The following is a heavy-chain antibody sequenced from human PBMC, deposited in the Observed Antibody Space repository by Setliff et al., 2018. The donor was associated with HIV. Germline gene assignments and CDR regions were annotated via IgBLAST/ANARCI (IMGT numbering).Heavy chain of an antibody. J-gene: IGHJ4*02. CDR2: IKGDGSAE. CDR1: GFTFSTSW. V-gene: IGHV3-7*03. D-gene: IGHD3-22*01. CDR3: ASSRPPDDSSGFLDH. Sequence: GGSLRLSCAASGFTFSTSWMTWVRQAPGQGLEWVANIKGDGSAEYYVDSVKGRFTISRDNAKNSLYLQMNSLRAEDTAIYYCASSRPPDDSSGFLDHWGQGTLVTVSS.